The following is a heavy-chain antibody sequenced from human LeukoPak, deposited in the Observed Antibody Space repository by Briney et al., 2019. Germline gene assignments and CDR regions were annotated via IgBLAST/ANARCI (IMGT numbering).Heavy chain of an antibody. CDR2: MNPNSGNT. CDR3: ARHHCSGGSCAGRASFDY. J-gene: IGHJ4*02. Sequence: GASVKVSCKASGYTFTSYDINWVRQATGQGLEWMGWMNPNSGNTGYAQKFQGRVTITRNTSISTAYMELRSLRSDDTAVYYCARHHCSGGSCAGRASFDYWGQGTLVTVSS. D-gene: IGHD2-15*01. CDR1: GYTFTSYD. V-gene: IGHV1-8*03.